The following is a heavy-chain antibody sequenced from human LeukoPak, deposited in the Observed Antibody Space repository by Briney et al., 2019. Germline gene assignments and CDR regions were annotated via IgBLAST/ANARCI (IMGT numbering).Heavy chain of an antibody. CDR3: ARGYSSSWKTEYYYYHYMDV. V-gene: IGHV1-46*01. J-gene: IGHJ6*03. CDR1: GYIFTSYY. CDR2: INPSGGST. D-gene: IGHD6-13*01. Sequence: ASVKVSCKASGYIFTSYYVHWVRQAPGQGLEWMGTINPSGGSTSYAQKFQGRVTMTRDMSTSTVYMELSSLRSDDTAVYYCARGYSSSWKTEYYYYHYMDVWGKGTTVTVSS.